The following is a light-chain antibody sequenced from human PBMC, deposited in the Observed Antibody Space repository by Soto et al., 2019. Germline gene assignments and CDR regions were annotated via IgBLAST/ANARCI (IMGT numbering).Light chain of an antibody. CDR1: QDINNF. Sequence: DIQMTQSPSSLSASVGDRVTITCQASQDINNFLNWYQQKQGKAPEVLIYDATNLERGVPSRFSGSGSGTDFTLVISSLQPEDKAIYYCQQYGSRRATFGQGTKLEIK. CDR3: QQYGSRRAT. J-gene: IGKJ2*01. V-gene: IGKV1-33*01. CDR2: DAT.